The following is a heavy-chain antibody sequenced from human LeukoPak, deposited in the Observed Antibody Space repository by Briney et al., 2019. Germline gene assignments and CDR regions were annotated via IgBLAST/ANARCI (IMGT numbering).Heavy chain of an antibody. CDR1: GFTFTTYW. J-gene: IGHJ4*02. V-gene: IGHV3-7*03. Sequence: GGSLRLSCAASGFTFTTYWMGWVRQAPGKGLGCVAQIQQDGDEKYSVDSVKGRFTIYRDNAKNSLYLQLNSLRTDDPPLYYCAKDSGALEEGYFDSWRQGTLVSVSS. CDR3: AKDSGALEEGYFDS. CDR2: IQQDGDEK.